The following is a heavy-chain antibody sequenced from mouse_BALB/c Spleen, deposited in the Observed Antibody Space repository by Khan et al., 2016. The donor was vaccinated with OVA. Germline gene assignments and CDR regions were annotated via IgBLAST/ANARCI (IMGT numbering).Heavy chain of an antibody. V-gene: IGHV14-1*02. D-gene: IGHD2-1*01. CDR1: GFNITDYY. CDR3: ARRGYGNYWFAY. CDR2: IDPENGHT. J-gene: IGHJ3*01. Sequence: VQLQQSGAELVRPGALVKLSCKASGFNITDYYMHWVKQRPDQGLELIGWIDPENGHTIYDPKFQGKASIKADTSSNTAYLQLSSLTSVDTAVYYCARRGYGNYWFAYWGQGTLVTVSA.